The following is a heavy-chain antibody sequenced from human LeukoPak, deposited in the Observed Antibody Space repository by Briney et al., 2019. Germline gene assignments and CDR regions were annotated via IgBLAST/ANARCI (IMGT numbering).Heavy chain of an antibody. CDR2: ISSSSSYI. V-gene: IGHV3-21*01. J-gene: IGHJ4*02. CDR3: ARLLWFGEAYFDC. Sequence: GGSLRLSCAASGFTFSSYEMNWVRQPPGKGLEWVSSISSSSSYIYYADSVKGRFTISRDNPKNSLYLQVNSLRAEDTAVYYCARLLWFGEAYFDCWGQGTLVTVSS. CDR1: GFTFSSYE. D-gene: IGHD3-10*01.